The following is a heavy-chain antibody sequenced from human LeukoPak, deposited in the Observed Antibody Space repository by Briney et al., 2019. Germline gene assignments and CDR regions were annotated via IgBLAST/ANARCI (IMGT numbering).Heavy chain of an antibody. Sequence: GGSLRLSCAASGSTLSSYWMDWVRQAPGKGLEWVANSKGDGSSKYYVDSVKGRFTVSIDNAKNSLYLQMNSLRAEDTAVYYCARDVGGSVDYWGQGTLVTVSS. D-gene: IGHD3-10*01. CDR1: GSTLSSYW. CDR3: ARDVGGSVDY. CDR2: SKGDGSSK. V-gene: IGHV3-7*01. J-gene: IGHJ4*02.